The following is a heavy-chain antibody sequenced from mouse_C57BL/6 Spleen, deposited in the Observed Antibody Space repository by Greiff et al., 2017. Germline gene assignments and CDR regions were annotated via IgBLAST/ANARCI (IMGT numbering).Heavy chain of an antibody. CDR2: IDPSDSET. D-gene: IGHD1-1*01. CDR1: GYTFTSYW. Sequence: QVQLQQPGAELVRPGSSVKLSCKASGYTFTSYWMHWVKQRPIQGLEWIGKIDPSDSETHYNQKFKDKATLTVDKSSSTAYMQLSSLTTEDSAVYYGARGGITTVVADYAMDYWGQGTSVTVSS. V-gene: IGHV1-52*01. CDR3: ARGGITTVVADYAMDY. J-gene: IGHJ4*01.